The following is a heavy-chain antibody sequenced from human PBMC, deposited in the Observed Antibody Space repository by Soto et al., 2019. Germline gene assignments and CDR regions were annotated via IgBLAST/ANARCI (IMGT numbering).Heavy chain of an antibody. V-gene: IGHV3-23*01. D-gene: IGHD4-4*01. CDR3: AKDHLYSSYYYGLDV. CDR2: ISGSGGTT. CDR1: GFTFSSYA. J-gene: IGHJ6*02. Sequence: PGGSLRLSCAASGFTFSSYALSWVRQAPGKGLEWVSSISGSGGTTYYAGSVKGQFTISRDNSKNTLYLQLNSLRAEDTAVYYCAKDHLYSSYYYGLDVWGRGTTVTVSS.